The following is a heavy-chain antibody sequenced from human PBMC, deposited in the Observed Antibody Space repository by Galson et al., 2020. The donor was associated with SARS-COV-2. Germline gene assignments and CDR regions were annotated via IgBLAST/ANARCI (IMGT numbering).Heavy chain of an antibody. CDR2: FDRKDGKT. Sequence: LGESLKISCKVSDYTITELFIYWLQQAPGKGLEWMGHFDRKDGKTIYAQKFHGRVVSTEDTSTDTAYMELSSLRFEDTAVYYCARRYYGPGIEYWGEGAVVTVSA. D-gene: IGHD3-10*01. CDR1: DYTITELF. CDR3: ARRYYGPGIEY. J-gene: IGHJ4*02. V-gene: IGHV1-24*01.